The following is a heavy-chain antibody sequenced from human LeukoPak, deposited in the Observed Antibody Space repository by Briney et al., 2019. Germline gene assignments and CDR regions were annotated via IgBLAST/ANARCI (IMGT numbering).Heavy chain of an antibody. CDR2: ISSSSRYI. D-gene: IGHD6-19*01. V-gene: IGHV3-21*01. CDR1: GFTFSSYS. CDR3: ARAASGGWYGL. Sequence: GGSLRLSCAASGFTFSSYSMNWVRQAPGKGLEWVSSISSSSRYIYYADSVKGRFTISRDNAKNSLYLQMNSLRAEDTAVYYCARAASGGWYGLWGQGTLVTVSS. J-gene: IGHJ4*02.